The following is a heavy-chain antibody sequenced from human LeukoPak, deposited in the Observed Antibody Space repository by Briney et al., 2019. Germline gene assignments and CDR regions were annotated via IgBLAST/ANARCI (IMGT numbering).Heavy chain of an antibody. J-gene: IGHJ4*02. D-gene: IGHD2-15*01. CDR3: ARVEGYCSGGSCYRYFDY. CDR2: INAGNGNT. V-gene: IGHV1-3*03. CDR1: GYTFTSYA. Sequence: ASVKVSCKASGYTFTSYAMHWVRQAPGQRLEWMGWINAGNGNTKYSQEFQGRVTITRDTSASTAYMELSSLRSEDMAVYYCARVEGYCSGGSCYRYFDYWGQGTLVTVSS.